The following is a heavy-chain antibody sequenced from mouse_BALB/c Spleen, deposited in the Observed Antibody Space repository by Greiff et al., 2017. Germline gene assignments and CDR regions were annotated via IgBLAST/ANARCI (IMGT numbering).Heavy chain of an antibody. CDR2: IDPENGDT. CDR1: GFNIKDYY. D-gene: IGHD1-1*01. V-gene: IGHV14-4*02. Sequence: EVKLMESGAELVRSGASVKLSCTASGFNIKDYYMHWVKQRPEQGLEWIGWIDPENGDTEYAPKFQGKATMTADTSSNTAYLQLSSLTSEDTAVYYCNAGSSLDYWGQGTTLTVAS. CDR3: NAGSSLDY. J-gene: IGHJ2*01.